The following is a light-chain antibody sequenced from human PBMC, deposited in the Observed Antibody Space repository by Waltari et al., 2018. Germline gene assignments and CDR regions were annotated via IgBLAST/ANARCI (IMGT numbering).Light chain of an antibody. Sequence: QSVLTQPPSASGTTGQPVTISRSGGNVTIRIYYVSWYLQLPEPAPRLLLFKTDQRPSGVPDRFSASKSGTSASLVISGLRSEDEGTYYCAAWDDSLRSVLFGGGTKLTVL. CDR1: NVTIRIYY. V-gene: IGLV1-47*01. J-gene: IGLJ3*02. CDR3: AAWDDSLRSVL. CDR2: KTD.